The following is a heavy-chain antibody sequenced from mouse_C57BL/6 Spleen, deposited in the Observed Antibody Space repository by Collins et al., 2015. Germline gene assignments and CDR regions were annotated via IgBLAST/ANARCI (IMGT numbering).Heavy chain of an antibody. J-gene: IGHJ1*03. V-gene: IGHV1-55*01. CDR2: KYPGSGST. CDR3: ARWGPHYYGSSYWYFDV. D-gene: IGHD1-1*01. CDR1: GYTFTSYW. Sequence: QVQLQQPGAELVKPGASVKMSCKASGYTFTSYWITWVKQRPGQGLEWIGDKYPGSGSTNYNEKFKRKATLTVDTSSRTAYMQLSSLTSEDSAVYYCARWGPHYYGSSYWYFDVWGTGTTVTVSS.